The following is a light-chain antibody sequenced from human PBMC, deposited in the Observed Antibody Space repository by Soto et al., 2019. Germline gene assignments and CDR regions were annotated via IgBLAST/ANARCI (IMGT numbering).Light chain of an antibody. CDR2: DND. Sequence: QLVLMQPPSVSAAPGQKVTISCSGSSSNIGNNYVSWYQQFPGTAPKLLIYDNDKRPSGIPDRFSGSKSGTSATLGITGLQTGDEADYYCGTWDSSLSAVVFGGGTKLTVL. J-gene: IGLJ2*01. V-gene: IGLV1-51*01. CDR1: SSNIGNNY. CDR3: GTWDSSLSAVV.